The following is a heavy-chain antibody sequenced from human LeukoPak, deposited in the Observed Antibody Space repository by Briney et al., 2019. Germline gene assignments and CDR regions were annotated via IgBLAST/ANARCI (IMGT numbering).Heavy chain of an antibody. CDR1: GFTFSSYA. CDR2: ISHDGSNK. J-gene: IGHJ4*02. V-gene: IGHV3-30*04. CDR3: AKGPTPSYPYYFDY. D-gene: IGHD5-18*01. Sequence: PGGSLRLSCSASGFTFSSYAMHWVRQAPGKGLEWVAVISHDGSNKYYADSVKGRFTISRDNSKNTLYLQMNRLRAEDTAVYYCAKGPTPSYPYYFDYWGQGTLVTVSS.